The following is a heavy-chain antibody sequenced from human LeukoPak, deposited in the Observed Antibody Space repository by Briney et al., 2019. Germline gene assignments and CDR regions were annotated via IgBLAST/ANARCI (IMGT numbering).Heavy chain of an antibody. CDR3: AKDRLFLDAFDI. D-gene: IGHD2-21*02. CDR1: GFTFSSYG. CDR2: ISGSGGST. J-gene: IGHJ3*02. Sequence: GGSLRLSCAASGFTFSSYGMSWVRQAPGKGLEWVSAISGSGGSTYYADSVKGRFTISRDNAKNTLYLQMNSLRAEDTAVYYCAKDRLFLDAFDIWGQGTMLTVS. V-gene: IGHV3-23*01.